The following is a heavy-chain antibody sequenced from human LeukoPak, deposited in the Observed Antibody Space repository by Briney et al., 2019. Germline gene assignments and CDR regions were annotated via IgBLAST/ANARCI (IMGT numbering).Heavy chain of an antibody. V-gene: IGHV1-3*01. CDR2: MNAGNGDT. CDR1: GYTFTSYA. Sequence: ASVKVSCKASGYTFTSYAMHWVRQAPGQRLEWMGWMNAGNGDTKYSQKFQGRVTMTRNTSISTAYMELSSLRSEDTAVYYCARVDTAMGIDYWGQGTLVTVSS. D-gene: IGHD5-18*01. J-gene: IGHJ4*02. CDR3: ARVDTAMGIDY.